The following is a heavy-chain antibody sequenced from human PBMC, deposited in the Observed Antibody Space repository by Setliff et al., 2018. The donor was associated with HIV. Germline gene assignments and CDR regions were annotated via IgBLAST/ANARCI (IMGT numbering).Heavy chain of an antibody. Sequence: SVKVSCKASGGTFSNYGMSWVRQAPGQGLKWMGGIIPISGTANYAQKFQGRVTITTDESTSTAYMELSGLRSEDTAVYYCARDFGGYCSSMSCPGLFDPWGQGTLVTVSS. V-gene: IGHV1-69*05. CDR2: IIPISGTA. D-gene: IGHD2-2*01. CDR3: ARDFGGYCSSMSCPGLFDP. CDR1: GGTFSNYG. J-gene: IGHJ5*02.